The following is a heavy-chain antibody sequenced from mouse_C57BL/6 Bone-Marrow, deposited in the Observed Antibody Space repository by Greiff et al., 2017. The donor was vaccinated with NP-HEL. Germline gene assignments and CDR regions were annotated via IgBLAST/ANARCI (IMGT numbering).Heavy chain of an antibody. J-gene: IGHJ2*01. V-gene: IGHV14-4*01. CDR1: GFNIKDDY. Sequence: EVQLQQSGAELVRPGASVKLSCTASGFNIKDDYMHWVKQRPEQGLEWIGWIDPENGDTEYASKFQGKATITADTSSNTAYLQLSSLTSEDTAVYYCTTRSHFAYWGQGTTLTVSS. CDR3: TTRSHFAY. CDR2: IDPENGDT.